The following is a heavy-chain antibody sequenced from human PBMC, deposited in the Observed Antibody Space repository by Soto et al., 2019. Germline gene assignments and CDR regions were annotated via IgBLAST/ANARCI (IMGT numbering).Heavy chain of an antibody. CDR1: GGSVSSGSYY. D-gene: IGHD4-4*01. CDR3: AGDYSID. CDR2: IYNSGNT. J-gene: IGHJ4*02. Sequence: XETLSLTCAVAGGSVSSGSYYWSWIRQPPGKGLEWIGYIYNSGNTNYNPSLKSRVTISIDTSNNQISLKRSSVAAADTAVYYCAGDYSIDWGQGTLVTVSS. V-gene: IGHV4-61*01.